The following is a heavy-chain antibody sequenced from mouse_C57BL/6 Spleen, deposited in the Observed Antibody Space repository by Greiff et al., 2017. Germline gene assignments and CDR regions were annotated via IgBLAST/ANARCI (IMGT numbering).Heavy chain of an antibody. CDR1: GFTFSSYA. CDR3: ARGGSGYVEAMDY. CDR2: ISDGGSYT. V-gene: IGHV5-4*03. D-gene: IGHD3-2*02. J-gene: IGHJ4*01. Sequence: EVMLVESGGGLVKPGGSLKLSCAASGFTFSSYAMSWVRQTPEKRLEWVATISDGGSYTYYPDNVKGRFTISRDNAKNNLYLQMSHLKSEDTAMYYCARGGSGYVEAMDYWGQGTSVTVSS.